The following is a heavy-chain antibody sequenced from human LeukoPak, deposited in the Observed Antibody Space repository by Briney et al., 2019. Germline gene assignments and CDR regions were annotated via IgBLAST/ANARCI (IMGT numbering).Heavy chain of an antibody. V-gene: IGHV3-23*01. J-gene: IGHJ4*02. CDR3: AKKMWFSPATAAPFDY. CDR1: GFTFSSYA. D-gene: IGHD2-2*01. CDR2: ISGSGGST. Sequence: GGSLRLSCAASGFTFSSYAMSWVRQAPGKGLEWVSAISGSGGSTYYADSVKGRFTISRDNSKNTLYLQMNSLRAEDTAVYYCAKKMWFSPATAAPFDYWGQGTLVTVSS.